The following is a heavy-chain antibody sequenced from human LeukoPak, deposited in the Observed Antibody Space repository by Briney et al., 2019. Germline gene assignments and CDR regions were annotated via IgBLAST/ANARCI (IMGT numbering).Heavy chain of an antibody. J-gene: IGHJ4*02. Sequence: GESLKISCKGSGYSFNTYWIAWVRQMPGKGLEVMGIVYPGDSDTRYSPSFQGQVTISVDKSISTAYLQWSSLKASDTAMYYCARLGGSSGWYCFDYWGQGTLVTVSS. D-gene: IGHD6-19*01. V-gene: IGHV5-51*01. CDR3: ARLGGSSGWYCFDY. CDR1: GYSFNTYW. CDR2: VYPGDSDT.